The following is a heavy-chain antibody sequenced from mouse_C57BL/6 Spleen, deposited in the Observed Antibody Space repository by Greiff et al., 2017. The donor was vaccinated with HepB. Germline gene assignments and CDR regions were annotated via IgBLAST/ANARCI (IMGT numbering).Heavy chain of an antibody. Sequence: EVHLVESGPGLVKPSQSLSLTCSVPGYSITSGYYWNWIRQFPGNKLEWMGYISYDGSNNYNPSLKNRISITRDTSKNQFFLKFNAVTTEDTAAYYCARGGYSNYVGYWGQGATLTVSS. CDR2: ISYDGSN. J-gene: IGHJ2*01. CDR3: ARGGYSNYVGY. D-gene: IGHD2-5*01. CDR1: GYSITSGYY. V-gene: IGHV3-6*01.